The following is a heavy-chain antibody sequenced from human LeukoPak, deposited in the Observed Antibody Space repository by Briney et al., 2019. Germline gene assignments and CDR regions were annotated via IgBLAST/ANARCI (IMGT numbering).Heavy chain of an antibody. D-gene: IGHD1-26*01. V-gene: IGHV4-34*01. Sequence: SETLSLTCAVYGGSFSGYYWSWIRQPPGKGLEWIGEINHSGSTNYNPSLKSRVTISVDTSKNQFSLKLSSVTAADTAVYYCARGGGSYARRGFDYWAREPWSPSPQ. CDR3: ARGGGSYARRGFDY. CDR1: GGSFSGYY. J-gene: IGHJ4*02. CDR2: INHSGST.